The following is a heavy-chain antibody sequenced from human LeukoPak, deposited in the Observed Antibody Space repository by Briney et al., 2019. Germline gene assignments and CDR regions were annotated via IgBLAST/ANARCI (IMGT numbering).Heavy chain of an antibody. CDR1: GFTFSSYG. Sequence: PGGSLRLSCAASGFTFSSYGMHWVRQAPGKGLEWVAVIWYDGSNKYYADSVKGRFTISRDNSKNTLYLQMNSLRAEDTAVYYCAKGVRGGVTTEFDYWGQGTLVTVSS. V-gene: IGHV3-33*06. CDR2: IWYDGSNK. D-gene: IGHD3-22*01. CDR3: AKGVRGGVTTEFDY. J-gene: IGHJ4*02.